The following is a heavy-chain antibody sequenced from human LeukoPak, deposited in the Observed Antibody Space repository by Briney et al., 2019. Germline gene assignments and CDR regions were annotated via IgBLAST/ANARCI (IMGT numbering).Heavy chain of an antibody. Sequence: ASVKVSCKASGYTFTSYGISWVRQAPGQGLEWMGWISAYNGNTNYAQKLQGRVTMTTDTSTSTAYMELRSLRSDDTAVYYCARDEGATYYDILTGYYGQYYFDYWGQGTLVTVSS. CDR2: ISAYNGNT. V-gene: IGHV1-18*01. CDR1: GYTFTSYG. D-gene: IGHD3-9*01. CDR3: ARDEGATYYDILTGYYGQYYFDY. J-gene: IGHJ4*02.